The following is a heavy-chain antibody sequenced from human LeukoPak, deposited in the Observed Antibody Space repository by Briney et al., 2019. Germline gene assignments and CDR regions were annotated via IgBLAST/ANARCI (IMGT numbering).Heavy chain of an antibody. CDR2: INPNSGGT. Sequence: GASVKVSCRASGYTFTGYYMHWVRQAPGQGLEWMGWINPNSGGTNYAQKFQGRVTMTRDTSISTAYMELSRLRSDDTAVYYCARAIHVLRYFDWFPADAFDIWGQGTMVTVSS. CDR3: ARAIHVLRYFDWFPADAFDI. J-gene: IGHJ3*02. CDR1: GYTFTGYY. D-gene: IGHD3-9*01. V-gene: IGHV1-2*02.